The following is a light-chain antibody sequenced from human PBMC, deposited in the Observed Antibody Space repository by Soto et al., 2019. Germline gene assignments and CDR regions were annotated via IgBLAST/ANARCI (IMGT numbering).Light chain of an antibody. CDR2: DTS. CDR1: TGAVTSGHY. Sequence: QAVVTQEPSLTVSPGGTVTLTCGSSTGAVTSGHYPYWFQQKPGQAPRTLIYDTSNKHSWTPARFSGSLLGGKAALTLSGALPEDEAEYYCLLSYSGAHVVFGGGTKLTVL. CDR3: LLSYSGAHVV. V-gene: IGLV7-46*01. J-gene: IGLJ2*01.